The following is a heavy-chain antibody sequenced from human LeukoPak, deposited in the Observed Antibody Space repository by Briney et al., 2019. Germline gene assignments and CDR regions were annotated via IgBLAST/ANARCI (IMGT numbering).Heavy chain of an antibody. CDR2: IIPILGIA. D-gene: IGHD5-12*01. V-gene: IGHV1-69*04. J-gene: IGHJ6*02. CDR3: ARNLKRGYSGYDRPAFYYYGMDV. CDR1: GGTFSSYA. Sequence: GASVKVSCKASGGTFSSYAISWVRQAPGQGLEWMGRIIPILGIANYAQKFQGRVTITADKSTSTAYMELSSLRSEDTAVYYCARNLKRGYSGYDRPAFYYYGMDVWGQGTTVTVSS.